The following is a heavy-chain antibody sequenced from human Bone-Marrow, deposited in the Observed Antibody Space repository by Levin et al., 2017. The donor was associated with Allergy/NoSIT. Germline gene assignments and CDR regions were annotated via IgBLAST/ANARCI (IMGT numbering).Heavy chain of an antibody. CDR2: IYHSGAT. Sequence: SQTLSLTCAVSGSSITNSFWWGWIRQPPGKGLEWIGYIYHSGATQYNPSLESRATLSGDSSKNQISLSLSSLTALDTAVYYCARMARSHYFDNRGQGTLVAVS. J-gene: IGHJ4*02. CDR1: GSSITNSFW. V-gene: IGHV4-28*06. CDR3: ARMARSHYFDN.